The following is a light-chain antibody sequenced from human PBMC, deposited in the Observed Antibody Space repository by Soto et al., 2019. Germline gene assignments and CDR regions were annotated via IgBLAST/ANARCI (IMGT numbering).Light chain of an antibody. CDR3: CSHAGSFTWV. Sequence: QSVLTQPRSVSGSPGQSVTISCTGTSSDVGGYNYVSWYQKYPGKAPRLMIYDVSKRPSGVPDRFSGSKSGNTASLTISWLQAEDEADYYCCSHAGSFTWVFGGGTKVTVL. CDR1: SSDVGGYNY. J-gene: IGLJ2*01. CDR2: DVS. V-gene: IGLV2-11*01.